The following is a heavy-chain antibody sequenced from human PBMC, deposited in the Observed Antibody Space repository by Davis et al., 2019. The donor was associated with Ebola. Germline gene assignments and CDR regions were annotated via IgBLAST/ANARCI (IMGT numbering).Heavy chain of an antibody. CDR3: ARMGVGVVVTLDV. V-gene: IGHV3-21*01. J-gene: IGHJ6*02. Sequence: GGSLRLSCAASGFTFSSYAMSWVRQAPGKGLEWVSSISSSSSYIYYADSVKGRFTISRDNAKNSLYLQMNSLRAEDTAVYYCARMGVGVVVTLDVWGQGTTVTVSS. CDR2: ISSSSSYI. CDR1: GFTFSSYA. D-gene: IGHD2-21*02.